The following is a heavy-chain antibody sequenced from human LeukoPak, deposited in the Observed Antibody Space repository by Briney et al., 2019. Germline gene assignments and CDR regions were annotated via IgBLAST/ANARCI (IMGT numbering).Heavy chain of an antibody. CDR3: ARDTVGTAGVEY. Sequence: GGSLRLSCAASGFTVSSNYMAWVRQAPGKGLEWVSVIYSSGSTYYADSVKGRFTISRDSSKNTLYLQMNSLRVEDTAVYHCARDTVGTAGVEYWDQGTLVTVSS. CDR2: IYSSGST. J-gene: IGHJ4*02. V-gene: IGHV3-53*01. CDR1: GFTVSSNY. D-gene: IGHD4-23*01.